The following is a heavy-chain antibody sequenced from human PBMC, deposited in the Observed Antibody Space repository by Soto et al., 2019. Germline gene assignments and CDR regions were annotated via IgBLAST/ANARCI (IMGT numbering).Heavy chain of an antibody. CDR3: ARDRGVAPPVAGNTHYYYYMDV. J-gene: IGHJ6*03. Sequence: QDQLVQSGVEVKKPGASVKVSCKASGYSFTNYGITWVRQAPGQGFEWMGWIRAYNGNTKYAQKLQGRVTMTTDASTSTAYLELRSLTSADTAVYYCARDRGVAPPVAGNTHYYYYMDVWGKGTTVTVSS. CDR2: IRAYNGNT. V-gene: IGHV1-18*01. D-gene: IGHD6-19*01. CDR1: GYSFTNYG.